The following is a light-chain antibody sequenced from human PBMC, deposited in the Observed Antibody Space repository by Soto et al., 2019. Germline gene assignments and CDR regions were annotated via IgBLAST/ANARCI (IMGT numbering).Light chain of an antibody. CDR1: SSDVGGYKF. Sequence: QSVLTQTASVTGSPGQSITISCTGTSSDVGGYKFVSWYQQHPGKATKFIIYDVSIRPSGVSNRFSGSKSGNTASLTISGLQAEDEADYYCSSYTSGSHYVFGTGTKVTVL. J-gene: IGLJ1*01. V-gene: IGLV2-14*01. CDR3: SSYTSGSHYV. CDR2: DVS.